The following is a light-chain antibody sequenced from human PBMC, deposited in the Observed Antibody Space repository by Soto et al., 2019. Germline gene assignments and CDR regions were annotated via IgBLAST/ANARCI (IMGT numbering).Light chain of an antibody. CDR3: QQYDDWLRLT. CDR2: GAS. CDR1: QSVNIY. J-gene: IGKJ4*01. V-gene: IGKV3D-15*01. Sequence: EIVLTQSPGTLSLSPGERAALSCRGSQSVNIYLAWYQQKPGQAPRLLIFGASSRATSIPARFSGSGSGTEFNLTISSLQSEDFAVYYCQQYDDWLRLTFGGGTKVDIK.